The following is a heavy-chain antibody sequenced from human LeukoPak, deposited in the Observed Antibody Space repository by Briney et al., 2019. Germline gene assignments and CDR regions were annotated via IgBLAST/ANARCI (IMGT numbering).Heavy chain of an antibody. Sequence: ASVTVSCKASGYTFTSYGISWVRQAPGQGLEWMGWISAYNGNTNYAQKLQGRVTMTTDTSTSTAYMELRSLRSDDTAVYYCASLGRKVGNFTWLSPPANSLDYGGQAPLLPVSS. CDR2: ISAYNGNT. CDR1: GYTFTSYG. V-gene: IGHV1-18*01. CDR3: ASLGRKVGNFTWLSPPANSLDY. D-gene: IGHD5-12*01. J-gene: IGHJ4*02.